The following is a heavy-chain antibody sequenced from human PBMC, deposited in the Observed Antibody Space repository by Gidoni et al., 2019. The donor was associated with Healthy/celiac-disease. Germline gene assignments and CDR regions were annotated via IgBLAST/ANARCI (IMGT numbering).Heavy chain of an antibody. Sequence: PIFGTANYAQKFQGRVTITADESTSTAYMELSSLRSEDTAVYYCARGPPLYDFWSGYYFDYWGQGTLVTVSS. D-gene: IGHD3-3*01. CDR2: PIFGTA. CDR3: ARGPPLYDFWSGYYFDY. V-gene: IGHV1-69*01. J-gene: IGHJ4*02.